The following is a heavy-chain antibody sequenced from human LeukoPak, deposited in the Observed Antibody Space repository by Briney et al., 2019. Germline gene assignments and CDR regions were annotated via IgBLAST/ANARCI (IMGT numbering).Heavy chain of an antibody. Sequence: ASVKVSCKTSGYIFTGYLIHWVRQAPGQGLEWMGIINPSGGSTSYAQKFQGRVTMTRDTSTSTVYMELSSLRSEDTAVYYCARDAHPRNYGSGSYSHWGQGTLVTVSS. J-gene: IGHJ4*02. V-gene: IGHV1-46*03. CDR3: ARDAHPRNYGSGSYSH. CDR2: INPSGGST. D-gene: IGHD3-10*01. CDR1: GYIFTGYL.